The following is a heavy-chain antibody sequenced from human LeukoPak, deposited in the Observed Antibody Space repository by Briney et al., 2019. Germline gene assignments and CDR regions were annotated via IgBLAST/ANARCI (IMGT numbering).Heavy chain of an antibody. V-gene: IGHV3-23*01. Sequence: GGSLRLSCAVSGMTLSNYGMSWVRQAPGKGLEWVAGISGSGGSRSYADSVKGRFTISRDNPRNTLYLQMNSLRAEDTAVYFCAKRGVVIRVILVGFHKEAYYFDSWGQGALVTVSS. D-gene: IGHD3-22*01. CDR1: GMTLSNYG. J-gene: IGHJ4*02. CDR2: ISGSGGSR. CDR3: AKRGVVIRVILVGFHKEAYYFDS.